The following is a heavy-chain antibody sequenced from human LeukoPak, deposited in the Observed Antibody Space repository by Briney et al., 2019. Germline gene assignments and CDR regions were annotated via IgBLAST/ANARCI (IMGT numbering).Heavy chain of an antibody. V-gene: IGHV1-8*01. J-gene: IGHJ4*02. CDR3: ACGARYYYDSSGYYFFY. CDR1: GYTFTSYD. D-gene: IGHD3-22*01. CDR2: MNPNSGNT. Sequence: ASVKVSCKASGYTFTSYDINWVRQATGQGLEWMGWMNPNSGNTGYAQKFQGRVTMTRNTSISTAYMELSSLRSEDTAVYYCACGARYYYDSSGYYFFYWGQGTLVTVSS.